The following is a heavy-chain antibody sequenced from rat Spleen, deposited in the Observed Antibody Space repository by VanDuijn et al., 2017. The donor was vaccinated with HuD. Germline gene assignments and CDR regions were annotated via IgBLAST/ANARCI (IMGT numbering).Heavy chain of an antibody. D-gene: IGHD1-10*01. J-gene: IGHJ2*01. Sequence: EVQLVESGGGLVEPGRSLKLSCAASGVAFRNYGMAWVRQTLTKGLEWVATIRSDGSRTYYRDSVEGRFTLSRDNAKSTLYLQMDSLRSEDTATYNCARGQQGYYFDYWGQGVMVTVSS. CDR3: ARGQQGYYFDY. V-gene: IGHV5-29*01. CDR1: GVAFRNYG. CDR2: IRSDGSRT.